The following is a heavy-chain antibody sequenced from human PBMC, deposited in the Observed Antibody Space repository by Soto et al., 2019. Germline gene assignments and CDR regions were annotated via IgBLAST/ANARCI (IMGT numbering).Heavy chain of an antibody. Sequence: PSQTLSLTCAICGDSVSNNGATWNWIRQSPSRGLEWLGRAYYRSRWQYDYATSVRSRITINPDTSKNQFSLQLNAVTPEDTAVYYCARDPPDFNSGFDSWGQGTLVTVSS. J-gene: IGHJ4*02. V-gene: IGHV6-1*01. CDR3: ARDPPDFNSGFDS. CDR1: GDSVSNNGAT. D-gene: IGHD1-26*01. CDR2: AYYRSRWQY.